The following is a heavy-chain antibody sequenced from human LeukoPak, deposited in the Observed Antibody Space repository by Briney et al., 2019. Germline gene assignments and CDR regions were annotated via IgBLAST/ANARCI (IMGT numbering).Heavy chain of an antibody. Sequence: GESLKISCKGSGXSFASYWIGWVRQMPGKGLEWMGIIYPGDSDTRYSPSFQGKVTISVDKSITTAYLQWSSLKASDTAMYYCGRHTLIYSGYDSNPDYWGQGTLVTVSS. CDR1: GXSFASYW. CDR3: GRHTLIYSGYDSNPDY. D-gene: IGHD5-12*01. V-gene: IGHV5-51*01. CDR2: IYPGDSDT. J-gene: IGHJ4*02.